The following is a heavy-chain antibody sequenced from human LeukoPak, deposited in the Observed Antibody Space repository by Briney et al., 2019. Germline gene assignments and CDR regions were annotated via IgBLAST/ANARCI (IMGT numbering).Heavy chain of an antibody. J-gene: IGHJ6*02. V-gene: IGHV1-2*02. Sequence: SVRISCKASGYTFTGYYMHWVRQAPGQGLEWMGWINPNSGGTNYAQKFQGRVTMTRDTSISTTYMELSRLRSDDTAVYYCAREPTGYGIDVWGQGTTGTVSS. CDR3: AREPTGYGIDV. CDR1: GYTFTGYY. CDR2: INPNSGGT. D-gene: IGHD4-17*01.